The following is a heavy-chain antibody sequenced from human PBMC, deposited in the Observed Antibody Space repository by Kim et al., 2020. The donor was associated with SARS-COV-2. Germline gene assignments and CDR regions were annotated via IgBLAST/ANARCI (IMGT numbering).Heavy chain of an antibody. D-gene: IGHD5-12*01. CDR2: INHSGST. J-gene: IGHJ4*02. V-gene: IGHV4-34*01. CDR3: ARGPRWLLDY. CDR1: GGSFSGYY. Sequence: SETLSLTCAVYGGSFSGYYWSWIRQPPGKGLEWIGEINHSGSTNYNPSLKSRVTISVDTSKNQFSLKLSSVTAADTAVYYCARGPRWLLDYWGQGTLVTVSS.